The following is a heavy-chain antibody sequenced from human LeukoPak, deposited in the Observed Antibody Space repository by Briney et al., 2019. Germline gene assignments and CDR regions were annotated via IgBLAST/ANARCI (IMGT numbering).Heavy chain of an antibody. V-gene: IGHV3-30*18. CDR1: GFTFSIFG. Sequence: PGKSLRLSCAASGFTFSIFGMHWVRQAPGKGPEWVALISYDGSNKYYADSVKGRFTISRDNSKNTLYLQMNSLRAEDTAVYYCAKDPRITIFGVASPYYYYYYMDVWGKGTTVTVSS. CDR3: AKDPRITIFGVASPYYYYYYMDV. CDR2: ISYDGSNK. J-gene: IGHJ6*03. D-gene: IGHD3-3*01.